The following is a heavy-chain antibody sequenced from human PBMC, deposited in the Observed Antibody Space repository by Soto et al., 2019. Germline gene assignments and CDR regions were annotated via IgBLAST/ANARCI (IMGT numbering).Heavy chain of an antibody. CDR3: ARDRRFLEWLPDYYYYGMDV. D-gene: IGHD3-3*01. V-gene: IGHV3-30-3*01. J-gene: IGHJ6*02. CDR2: ISYDGSNK. CDR1: GFTFSSYA. Sequence: GGSLRLSCAASGFTFSSYAMHWVRQAPGKGLEWVAVISYDGSNKYYADSVKGRFTISRDNSKNTLYLQMNSLRAEDTAVYYCARDRRFLEWLPDYYYYGMDVWGQGTTVTVS.